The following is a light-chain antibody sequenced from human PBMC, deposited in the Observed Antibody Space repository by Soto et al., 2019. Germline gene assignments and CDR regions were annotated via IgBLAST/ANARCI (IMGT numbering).Light chain of an antibody. Sequence: DIVLTQSPATLSLSPGERATLSCRASQSVGRYLAWYQQRPGQAPILLIYDVSDRATGIPARFSGSGSGTDFTLTISSLEPEDVAVYYCQHRRAWPVTFGGGTRVEIK. V-gene: IGKV3-11*01. CDR3: QHRRAWPVT. CDR1: QSVGRY. CDR2: DVS. J-gene: IGKJ4*01.